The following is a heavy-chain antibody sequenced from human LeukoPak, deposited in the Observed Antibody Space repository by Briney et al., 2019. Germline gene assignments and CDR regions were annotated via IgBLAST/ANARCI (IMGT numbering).Heavy chain of an antibody. CDR1: GFTLSDYG. V-gene: IGHV3-33*01. J-gene: IGHJ3*02. D-gene: IGHD6-6*01. CDR2: IWYHGRDQ. Sequence: GGSLRLTCAASGFTLSDYGMHWVRQAPGKGLEWVAGIWYHGRDQIYADSVKGRYTISRDNSQNTLYLQMNSLRAEDTAVYYCARTSIATTVGAFDIWGQGTMVTVSS. CDR3: ARTSIATTVGAFDI.